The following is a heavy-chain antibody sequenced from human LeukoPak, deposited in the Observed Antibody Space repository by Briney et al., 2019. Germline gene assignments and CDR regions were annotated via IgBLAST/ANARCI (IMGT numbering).Heavy chain of an antibody. CDR3: TTDLQALVVVDEKN. Sequence: AGGSLRLSCAASGFTFSSHWMHWVRQPPGKGLVWVSRINTDGSSANYADSVKGRFTVSRGNAKNTLYLQMNSLRAEDTAVYYCTTDLQALVVVDEKNWGQGTLVTVSS. CDR2: INTDGSSA. CDR1: GFTFSSHW. D-gene: IGHD3-22*01. J-gene: IGHJ4*02. V-gene: IGHV3-74*01.